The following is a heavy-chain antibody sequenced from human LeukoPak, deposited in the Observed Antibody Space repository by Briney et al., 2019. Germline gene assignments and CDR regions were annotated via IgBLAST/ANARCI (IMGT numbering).Heavy chain of an antibody. CDR3: AKDPSPMFCGGDCSGHARAPN. Sequence: GGTLRLSCAASGFTFSNYAMTWVRQAPGKGLEWVASISFNGGATFYADSVKGRFTISRDNSKNTLYLQMNSLRAEDTAVYYCAKDPSPMFCGGDCSGHARAPNWGQGTLVTVSS. D-gene: IGHD2-21*02. V-gene: IGHV3-23*01. CDR1: GFTFSNYA. J-gene: IGHJ4*02. CDR2: ISFNGGAT.